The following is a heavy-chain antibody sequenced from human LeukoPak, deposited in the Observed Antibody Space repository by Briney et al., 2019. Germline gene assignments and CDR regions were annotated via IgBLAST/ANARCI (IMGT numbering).Heavy chain of an antibody. CDR1: GGSIGSYY. CDR3: ARVTNYYDTRGYPDY. Sequence: SETLSLTCTVSGGSIGSYYWSWIRQPPGKGLEWIGYIYYSGSTNYNPSLKSRVTISEDTSKNQISLKLTSVTAADTAVYYCARVTNYYDTRGYPDYWGQGTLVTVSS. D-gene: IGHD3-22*01. J-gene: IGHJ4*02. V-gene: IGHV4-59*01. CDR2: IYYSGST.